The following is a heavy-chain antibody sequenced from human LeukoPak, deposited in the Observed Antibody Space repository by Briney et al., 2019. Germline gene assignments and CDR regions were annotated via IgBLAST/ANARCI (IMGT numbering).Heavy chain of an antibody. CDR1: GNYW. J-gene: IGHJ4*02. CDR2: INSDGSWT. CDR3: ARERYFDY. V-gene: IGHV3-74*01. Sequence: GGSLRLSCAASGNYWMHWVRQAPGKGLVWVSHINSDGSWTSYADSVKGRFTISKDNAKNTVYLQMNNLRAEDTAVYYCARERYFDYWGQGTLVTVSS.